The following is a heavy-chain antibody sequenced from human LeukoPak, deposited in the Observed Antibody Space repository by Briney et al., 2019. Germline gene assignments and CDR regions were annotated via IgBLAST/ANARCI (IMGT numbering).Heavy chain of an antibody. Sequence: SETLSLTCTVSGASITSADYYWGWLRQPPGKGLEWVGSVLFTGDTYYTPSLKSRVTISVHTSNKQFSLKLSSVTAADTAVYYCARGPEYSSSWYFDYWGQGTLVTVSS. CDR3: ARGPEYSSSWYFDY. D-gene: IGHD6-13*01. CDR2: VLFTGDT. J-gene: IGHJ4*02. CDR1: GASITSADYY. V-gene: IGHV4-39*07.